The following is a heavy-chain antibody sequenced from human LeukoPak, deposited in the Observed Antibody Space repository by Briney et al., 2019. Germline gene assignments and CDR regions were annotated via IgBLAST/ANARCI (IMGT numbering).Heavy chain of an antibody. Sequence: PSETLSLTCTVSGGSISSGGYYWSWIRQHPGKGLEWIGYIYYSGSTYYNPSLKSRVTISVDTSKNQFSLKLSSVTAADTAVYYCARVPAAMLYYFDYWGQGTLVTVPS. CDR3: ARVPAAMLYYFDY. CDR2: IYYSGST. CDR1: GGSISSGGYY. V-gene: IGHV4-31*03. D-gene: IGHD2-2*01. J-gene: IGHJ4*02.